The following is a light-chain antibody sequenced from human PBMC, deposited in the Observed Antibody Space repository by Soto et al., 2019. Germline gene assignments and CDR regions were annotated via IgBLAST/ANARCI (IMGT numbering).Light chain of an antibody. V-gene: IGKV3-15*01. CDR2: GAS. J-gene: IGKJ4*01. Sequence: EKVMTQSPAALSVSPGERATLSCRASQSVNSNLAWYQQKPGQASRLLLYGASTRATGIPARFSGSASGTEFTLTISSLQSEDSAVYYCQQYNDWALTFGGGTKVEVK. CDR1: QSVNSN. CDR3: QQYNDWALT.